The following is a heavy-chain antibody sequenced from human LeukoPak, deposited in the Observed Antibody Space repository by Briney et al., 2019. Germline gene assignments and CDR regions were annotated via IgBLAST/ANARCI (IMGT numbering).Heavy chain of an antibody. CDR1: GGSISSSSYY. CDR2: IYYSGST. Sequence: SETLSLTCTVSGGSISSSSYYWGWIRQPPGKGLEWIGSIYYSGSTSYNPSLKSRVTISVDTSKNQFSLKLSSVTAADTAVYYCARDPSRGGEYYDSSGYYVWGQGTLVTVSS. CDR3: ARDPSRGGEYYDSSGYYV. V-gene: IGHV4-39*07. D-gene: IGHD3-22*01. J-gene: IGHJ4*02.